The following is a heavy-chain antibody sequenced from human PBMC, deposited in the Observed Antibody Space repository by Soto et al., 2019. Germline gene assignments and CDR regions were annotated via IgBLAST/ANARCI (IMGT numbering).Heavy chain of an antibody. D-gene: IGHD6-19*01. CDR3: ARVLPVAGMVY. J-gene: IGHJ4*02. CDR1: GFTFSSYA. V-gene: IGHV3-30-3*01. CDR2: ISYDGSNK. Sequence: PGGSLRLSCAASGFTFSSYAMHWVRQAPGKGLEWVAVISYDGSNKYYADSVKGRFTISRDNSKNTLYLQMNSLRAEDTAVYYCARVLPVAGMVYWGQGTLVTVSS.